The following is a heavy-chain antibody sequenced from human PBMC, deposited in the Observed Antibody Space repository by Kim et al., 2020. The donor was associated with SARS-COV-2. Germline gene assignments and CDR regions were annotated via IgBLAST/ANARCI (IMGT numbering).Heavy chain of an antibody. Sequence: GGSLRLSCAASGFTFSTYSMTWFRQALGKGLEWVSYISSGSSTIYYADSVKGRFTISRDNAKNSLYLQVNSLRAEDTAVYYCARAVRDYYYAIDVWGQGTTVTVSS. V-gene: IGHV3-48*04. D-gene: IGHD4-17*01. CDR1: GFTFSTYS. J-gene: IGHJ6*02. CDR3: ARAVRDYYYAIDV. CDR2: ISSGSSTI.